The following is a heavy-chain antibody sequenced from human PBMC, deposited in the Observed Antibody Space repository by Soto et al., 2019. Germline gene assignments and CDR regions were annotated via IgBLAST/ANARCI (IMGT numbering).Heavy chain of an antibody. Sequence: GGSLRLSCAASGFTFSAYAMTWVRQAPEKGLEWVSAVTKSGNTYYGDSVKGRFTISRDNSKNILYLQMNSLRADDTAVYYCAKRRTYRGAAFCVXNWGQGTLVTVSS. D-gene: IGHD5-12*01. CDR2: VTKSGNT. V-gene: IGHV3-23*01. J-gene: IGHJ4*02. CDR3: AKRRTYRGAAFCVXN. CDR1: GFTFSAYA.